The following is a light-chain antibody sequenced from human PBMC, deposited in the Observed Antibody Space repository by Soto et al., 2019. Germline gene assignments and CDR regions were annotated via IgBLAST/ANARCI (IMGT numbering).Light chain of an antibody. CDR1: SSDVGGYNY. V-gene: IGLV2-8*01. CDR3: SSYAGSSYV. Sequence: SVLPQPPSASGSLGQSVTISCTGTSSDVGGYNYVSWYQQHPGKAPKLMIYEVSKRPSGVPDRFSGSKSGNTASLTVSGLQAEDEADYYCSSYAGSSYVFGTGTKVTVL. CDR2: EVS. J-gene: IGLJ1*01.